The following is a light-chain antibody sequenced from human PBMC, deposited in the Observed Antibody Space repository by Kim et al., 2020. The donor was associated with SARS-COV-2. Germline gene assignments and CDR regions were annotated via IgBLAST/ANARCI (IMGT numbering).Light chain of an antibody. CDR3: QAWDNNIVV. CDR2: QDK. CDR1: KLWGKY. Sequence: SYELTQPPSVSVSPGQTAIITCSGDKLWGKYVYWYHQKPGQSPVLVMYQDKKRPSGIPERFSGSSSGNTATLTISGTQAMDEADYYCQAWDNNIVVFGEGTQLTVL. V-gene: IGLV3-1*01. J-gene: IGLJ3*02.